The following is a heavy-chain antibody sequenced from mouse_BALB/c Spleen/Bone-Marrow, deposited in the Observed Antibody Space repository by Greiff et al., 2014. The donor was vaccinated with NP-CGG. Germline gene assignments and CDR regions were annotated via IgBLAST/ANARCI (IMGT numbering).Heavy chain of an antibody. CDR1: GFSLTTYD. Sequence: VQLQQSGPGLVQPSQSLSITCTVSGFSLTTYDVVWVRQSPGKGLEWLGVIWSGGSTDYNAAFISRLSINKDNSKSQVFFKMNNLQAYDTAIYYCARRNGNFRYYAMDCWGQGTSVTVSS. V-gene: IGHV2-2*01. CDR2: IWSGGST. J-gene: IGHJ4*01. D-gene: IGHD2-1*01. CDR3: ARRNGNFRYYAMDC.